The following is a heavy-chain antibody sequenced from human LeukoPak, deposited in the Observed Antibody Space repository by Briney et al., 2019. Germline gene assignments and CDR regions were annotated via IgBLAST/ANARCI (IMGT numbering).Heavy chain of an antibody. D-gene: IGHD3-10*01. Sequence: GSSVKVSCKASGGTFSSYAISWVRQAPGQGLEWMGGIIPIFGTANYAQKFQGRVTITTDESTSTAYMELSSLRSEDTAVYYCARLPKSGADLTWFDPWGQGTLVTVSS. V-gene: IGHV1-69*05. J-gene: IGHJ5*02. CDR2: IIPIFGTA. CDR1: GGTFSSYA. CDR3: ARLPKSGADLTWFDP.